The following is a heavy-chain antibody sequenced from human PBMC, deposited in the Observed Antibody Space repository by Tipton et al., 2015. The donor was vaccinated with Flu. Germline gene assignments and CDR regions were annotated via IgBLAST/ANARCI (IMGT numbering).Heavy chain of an antibody. Sequence: SLRLSCEASGFIFSSYGMNWVRQAPGKGLEWVSSISSGSGFISYANSVKGRSTISRDNAKNSLYLQMNSLRAEDTAVYYCARDLLTEVIGHDAFDIWGQGTVVTVSS. CDR1: GFIFSSYG. CDR3: ARDLLTEVIGHDAFDI. CDR2: ISSGSGFI. V-gene: IGHV3-21*01. J-gene: IGHJ3*02. D-gene: IGHD2-21*01.